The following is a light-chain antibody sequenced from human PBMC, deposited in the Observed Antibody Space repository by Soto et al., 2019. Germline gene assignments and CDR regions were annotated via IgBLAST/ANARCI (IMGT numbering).Light chain of an antibody. CDR3: QQSYSTPRT. J-gene: IGKJ1*01. CDR2: AAS. Sequence: DIQMTQSASSLSASVGDRVTITCRASQSISSYLNWYQQKPGKATKLLIYAASSLRSGVPSRFSGSGSGTDFTLTISSXQPEDFATYYCQQSYSTPRTFGQGTKVDIK. V-gene: IGKV1-39*01. CDR1: QSISSY.